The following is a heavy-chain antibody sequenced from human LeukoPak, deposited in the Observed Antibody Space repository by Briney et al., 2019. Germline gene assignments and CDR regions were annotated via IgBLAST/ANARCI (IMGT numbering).Heavy chain of an antibody. Sequence: ASVKVSCKASGYTFSGYYMHWVRQAHGQGLEWMGWINPNTGGTKYAQRFQGRVTMTTDTSITTAYMDLSSLRSDDMAVYYCARAGENLTVYYKEYYMDVWGKGTTVTVSS. CDR3: ARAGENLTVYYKEYYMDV. D-gene: IGHD3-9*01. J-gene: IGHJ6*03. CDR2: INPNTGGT. V-gene: IGHV1-2*02. CDR1: GYTFSGYY.